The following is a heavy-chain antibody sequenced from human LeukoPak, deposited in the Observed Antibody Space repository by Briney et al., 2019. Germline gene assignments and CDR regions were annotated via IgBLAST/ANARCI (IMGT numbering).Heavy chain of an antibody. CDR2: ISGSGDST. Sequence: GGSLRLSCAASGFTFSSYWMSWVRQAPGKGLEWVSTISGSGDSTDYADSLKGRFTISRDNSKNTLYLQMNSLRADDTAVYYCATSSTFYYYFDYWGQGTLVTVSS. CDR3: ATSSTFYYYFDY. D-gene: IGHD2-2*01. CDR1: GFTFSSYW. V-gene: IGHV3-23*01. J-gene: IGHJ4*02.